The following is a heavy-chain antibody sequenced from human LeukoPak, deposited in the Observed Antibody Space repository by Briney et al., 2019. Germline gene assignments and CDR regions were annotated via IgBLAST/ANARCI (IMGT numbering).Heavy chain of an antibody. CDR2: IWYDGSEK. Sequence: GRSLRLSCAASGFTFSNYGIHWVREAPGKGLEWVALIWYDGSEKYYAASVKGRFTISRDNSKNTLYLQMNILRAEDTAVYYCARDGGYCRSTSCQDSNWFDPWGQGTLVTVSP. V-gene: IGHV3-33*01. CDR1: GFTFSNYG. J-gene: IGHJ5*02. CDR3: ARDGGYCRSTSCQDSNWFDP. D-gene: IGHD2-2*01.